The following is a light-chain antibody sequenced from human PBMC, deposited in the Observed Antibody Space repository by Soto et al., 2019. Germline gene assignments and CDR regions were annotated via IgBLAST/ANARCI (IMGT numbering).Light chain of an antibody. CDR2: DAS. CDR3: QQYGSSGT. CDR1: QSLSSSQ. V-gene: IGKV3-20*01. Sequence: EIVLTQSPGTLSLSPGERATLSCRASQSLSSSQLAWYQQKPGQAPRLLIHDASSRATGISDRFTGCGSGTDFTLTISRLEPEDFAVYYCQQYGSSGTFGQGTKVDIK. J-gene: IGKJ1*01.